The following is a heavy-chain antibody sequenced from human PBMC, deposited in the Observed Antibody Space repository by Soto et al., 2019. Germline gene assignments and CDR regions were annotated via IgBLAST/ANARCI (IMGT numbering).Heavy chain of an antibody. J-gene: IGHJ6*03. V-gene: IGHV4-59*08. CDR1: GGSISSYY. Sequence: SETLSLTCTVSGGSISSYYWSWIRQPPGKGLEWIGYIYYSGSTNYNPSLKSRVTISVDTSKNQFSLKLSSVTAADTAVYYCARQRTLAVAVFYMDVWGKGTTVTVSS. CDR2: IYYSGST. CDR3: ARQRTLAVAVFYMDV. D-gene: IGHD6-19*01.